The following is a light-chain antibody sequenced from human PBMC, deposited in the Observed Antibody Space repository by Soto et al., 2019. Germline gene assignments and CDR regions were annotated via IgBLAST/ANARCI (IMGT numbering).Light chain of an antibody. CDR1: QSVGNS. Sequence: VMTQSPATLSVSPGERVTLSCRASQSVGNSLAWYRQKPGQAPRLLVYGASTRATGIPARFSGSGSGTEFTLTISSLQSEDFAVYYCQQFGDSPRTFGQGTKLEIK. J-gene: IGKJ2*01. V-gene: IGKV3-15*01. CDR3: QQFGDSPRT. CDR2: GAS.